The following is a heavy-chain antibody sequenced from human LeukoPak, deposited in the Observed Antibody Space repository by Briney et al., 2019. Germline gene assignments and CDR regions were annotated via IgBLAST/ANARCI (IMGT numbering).Heavy chain of an antibody. CDR1: GFTVSSYY. CDR3: ATTKLWLAFDS. V-gene: IGHV3-53*01. J-gene: IGHJ4*02. Sequence: GGSQKLSCAASGFTVSSYYMSWVRQAPGKGLEWVSVIYSGDSTSYADSVKGRFTISRDSSKNTLYLQMNSLRAEDTAVYYCATTKLWLAFDSWGQGNLVSVSS. CDR2: IYSGDST. D-gene: IGHD6-19*01.